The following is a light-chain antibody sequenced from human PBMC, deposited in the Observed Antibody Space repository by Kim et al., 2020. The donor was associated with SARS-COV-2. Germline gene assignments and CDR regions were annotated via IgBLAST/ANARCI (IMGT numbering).Light chain of an antibody. V-gene: IGLV3-21*04. Sequence: SYELTHPPSVSVAPGKTARITCGGNNIGSKSVHWYQQKPGQAPVLVIYYDSDRPSGIPERFSGSNSGNTATLTISRVEAGDEADYYCQVWDSSSDHHVVFGGGTQLTVL. CDR1: NIGSKS. J-gene: IGLJ2*01. CDR3: QVWDSSSDHHVV. CDR2: YDS.